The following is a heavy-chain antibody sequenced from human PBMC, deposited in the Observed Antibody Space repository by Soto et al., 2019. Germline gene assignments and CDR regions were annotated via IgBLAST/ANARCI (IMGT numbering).Heavy chain of an antibody. CDR1: GGSFSGYY. CDR3: ARLYGSRGPFDY. J-gene: IGHJ4*02. D-gene: IGHD6-13*01. CDR2: IKHRGST. V-gene: IGHV4-34*01. Sequence: QVQLQQWGAGLLKPSETLSLTCAVYGGSFSGYYWSWIRQPPGKGLEWIGEIKHRGSTNYNPSLTSRVXXXAXPSTNQFSLKLSSVTAADTAVYYCARLYGSRGPFDYWGQGTLVTVSS.